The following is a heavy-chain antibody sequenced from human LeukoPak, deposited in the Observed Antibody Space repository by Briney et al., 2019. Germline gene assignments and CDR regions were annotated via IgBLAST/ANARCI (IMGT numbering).Heavy chain of an antibody. CDR1: GGSISSYY. Sequence: SETLSLTCTVSGGSISSYYWSWIRQPPGKGLEWIGYIYYSGSTNYNPSLKSRVTISVDTSKNQFSLKLTSVTAADTAVYYCARELGVAAAGTVWFDPWGQGTLVTVSS. J-gene: IGHJ5*02. V-gene: IGHV4-59*01. CDR3: ARELGVAAAGTVWFDP. CDR2: IYYSGST. D-gene: IGHD6-13*01.